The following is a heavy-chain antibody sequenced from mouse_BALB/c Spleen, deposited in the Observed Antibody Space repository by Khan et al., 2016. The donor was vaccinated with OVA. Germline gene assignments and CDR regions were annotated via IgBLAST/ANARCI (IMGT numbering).Heavy chain of an antibody. Sequence: IQLVQSGPELVKPGASVKISCRASGYIFTDYILDWVKQSHGKSLEWIGYIFPNNGDTGYNQKFKTKATLNVDISSSTAYMELRSLTSEDSAVYSCVRSGYGSFAYWGQGTLVTVSA. CDR1: GYIFTDYI. CDR2: IFPNNGDT. CDR3: VRSGYGSFAY. D-gene: IGHD1-2*01. J-gene: IGHJ3*01. V-gene: IGHV1S29*02.